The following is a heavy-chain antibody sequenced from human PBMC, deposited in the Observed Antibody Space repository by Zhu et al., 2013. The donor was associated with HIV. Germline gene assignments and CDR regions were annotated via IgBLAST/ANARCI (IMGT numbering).Heavy chain of an antibody. CDR2: IIPIFGTA. CDR3: ARDRPYSEPYYYDSSGYYSYYFDY. CDR1: GGTFSSYA. D-gene: IGHD3-22*01. Sequence: QVQLVQSGAEVKKPGSSVKVSCKASGGTFSSYAISWVRQAPGQGLEWMGGIIPIFGTANYAQKFQGRVTITADESTSTAYMELSSLRSEDTAVYYCARDRPYSEPYYYDSSGYYSYYFDYWGQGTLVTVSS. V-gene: IGHV1-69*01. J-gene: IGHJ4*02.